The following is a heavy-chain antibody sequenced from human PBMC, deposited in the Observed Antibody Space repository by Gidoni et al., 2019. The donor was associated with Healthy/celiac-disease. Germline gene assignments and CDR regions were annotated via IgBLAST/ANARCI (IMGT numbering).Heavy chain of an antibody. Sequence: QVQLVESGGGVVQPGRSLRLSCAASGFPFSSYGMHWVRQAPGKGLEWVAVISYDGSNKYYADSVKGRFTISRDNSKNTLYLQMNSLRAGDTAVYYCAKDSLAYCGGDCYFGYWGQGTLVTVSS. D-gene: IGHD2-21*02. V-gene: IGHV3-30*18. J-gene: IGHJ4*02. CDR1: GFPFSSYG. CDR2: ISYDGSNK. CDR3: AKDSLAYCGGDCYFGY.